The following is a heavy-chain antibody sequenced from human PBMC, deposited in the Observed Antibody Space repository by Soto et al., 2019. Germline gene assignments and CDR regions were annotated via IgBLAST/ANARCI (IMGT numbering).Heavy chain of an antibody. J-gene: IGHJ5*02. CDR3: ARDKYCSGGSCCKNWFDP. Sequence: QMHLQESGPGLVKPSETLSLTCTVSGGSISSSYWSWIRQPPGKGLEWLAYIYDDGSANYNPSLKSRATISLDMSKNQFSLKLTSVTAADTAVYYCARDKYCSGGSCCKNWFDPWGQGTLVTVSS. CDR1: GGSISSSY. CDR2: IYDDGSA. V-gene: IGHV4-59*01. D-gene: IGHD2-15*01.